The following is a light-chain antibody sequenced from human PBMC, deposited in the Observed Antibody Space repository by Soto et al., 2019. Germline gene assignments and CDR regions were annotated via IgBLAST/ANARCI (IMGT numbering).Light chain of an antibody. CDR3: QQRSNWPPLT. V-gene: IGKV3-11*01. CDR1: QSVSSY. CDR2: DAS. J-gene: IGKJ3*01. Sequence: EIVLTQSPATLSLSPGERATLSCRASQSVSSYLAWYQQKPGQAPRLLIYDASNRATGIPARFSGSGSGTDFTLTISSLVPEDFAVYYCQQRSNWPPLTVGPGTKVDI.